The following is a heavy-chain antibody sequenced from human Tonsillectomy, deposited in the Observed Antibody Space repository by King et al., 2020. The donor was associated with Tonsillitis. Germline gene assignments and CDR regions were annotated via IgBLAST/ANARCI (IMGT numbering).Heavy chain of an antibody. CDR1: EFTFSNYG. D-gene: IGHD3-22*01. CDR2: IRYDGSNK. J-gene: IGHJ1*01. V-gene: IGHV3-30*02. CDR3: AKFSHYYHSSGYFEH. Sequence: VQLVESGGGVVQPGGSLRLSCAASEFTFSNYGMHWVRQAPGRGLEWVAFIRYDGSNKYYADSVKGRFTISRDNSKNTLYLQMNSLRAEDTAVYYCAKFSHYYHSSGYFEHWGQGTLVTVSS.